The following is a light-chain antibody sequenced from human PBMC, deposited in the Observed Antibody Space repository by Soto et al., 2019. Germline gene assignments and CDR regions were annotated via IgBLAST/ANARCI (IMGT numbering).Light chain of an antibody. Sequence: QSVLTHPASVSGSPGQSITISCTGTSSDIGDYDYVSWYQHLPGKAPKLLIFDVTHRPSGVSDRFSGSKSGNTASLTISGVRPEDEADYYCCSYTDIALDVVFGGGTKVTVL. CDR3: CSYTDIALDVV. V-gene: IGLV2-14*01. CDR1: SSDIGDYDY. CDR2: DVT. J-gene: IGLJ2*01.